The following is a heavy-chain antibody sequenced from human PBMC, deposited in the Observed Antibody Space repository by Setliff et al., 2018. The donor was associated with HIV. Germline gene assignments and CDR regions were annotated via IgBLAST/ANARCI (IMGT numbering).Heavy chain of an antibody. J-gene: IGHJ3*02. D-gene: IGHD3-22*01. Sequence: GGSLRLSCEASGFNFDLYGFHWVRQAPGKGLEWVAVVSYDGSYKNYEDSVKGRFTISRDNSRSTIYVQMNSLRAEDTAVYYCARDLTTIVTRKVFDIWGQGTKVTVSS. V-gene: IGHV3-30*03. CDR1: GFNFDLYG. CDR2: VSYDGSYK. CDR3: ARDLTTIVTRKVFDI.